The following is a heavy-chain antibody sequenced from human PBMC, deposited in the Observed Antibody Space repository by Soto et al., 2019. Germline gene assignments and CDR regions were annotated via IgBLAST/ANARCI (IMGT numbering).Heavy chain of an antibody. CDR3: ATYDSSDYYSGSPIGWFDP. CDR2: IYYSGST. D-gene: IGHD3-22*01. Sequence: PSETLSLTCTVSGGSISSGGYYWSWIRQHPGKGPEWIGYIYYSGSTYYNPSLKSRVTISVDTSKNQFSLKLSSVTAADTAVYYCATYDSSDYYSGSPIGWFDPWGQGTLVTVS. J-gene: IGHJ5*02. V-gene: IGHV4-31*03. CDR1: GGSISSGGYY.